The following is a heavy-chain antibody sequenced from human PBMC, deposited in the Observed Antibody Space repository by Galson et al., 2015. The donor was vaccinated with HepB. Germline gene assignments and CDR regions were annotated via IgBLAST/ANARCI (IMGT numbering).Heavy chain of an antibody. D-gene: IGHD6-13*01. CDR1: GYSFTSYW. J-gene: IGHJ3*02. Sequence: QSGAEVKKPGESLKISCKGSGYSFTSYWIGWVRQMPGKGLEWMGIIYPGDSDTRYSPSFQGQVTISADKSISTAYLQWSSLKASDTAMYYCARGGGIAAAGTKSEDAFDIWGQGTMVTVSS. V-gene: IGHV5-51*01. CDR2: IYPGDSDT. CDR3: ARGGGIAAAGTKSEDAFDI.